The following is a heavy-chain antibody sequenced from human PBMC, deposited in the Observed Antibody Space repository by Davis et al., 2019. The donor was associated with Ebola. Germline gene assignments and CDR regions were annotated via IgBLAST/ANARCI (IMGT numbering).Heavy chain of an antibody. CDR2: IYHSGST. J-gene: IGHJ4*02. D-gene: IGHD2-15*01. V-gene: IGHV4-4*02. CDR1: GDSISSSNW. CDR3: ARGPYSYYFDY. Sequence: MPSETLSLTCAVSGDSISSSNWWSWVRQPPGKGLEWIGEIYHSGSTNYNPSLKSRVTISVDTSKNQFSLKLSSVTAADTAVYYCARGPYSYYFDYWGQGTLVTVSS.